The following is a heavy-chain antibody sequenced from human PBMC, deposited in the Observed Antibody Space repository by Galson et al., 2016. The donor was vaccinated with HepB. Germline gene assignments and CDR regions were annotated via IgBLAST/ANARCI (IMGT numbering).Heavy chain of an antibody. D-gene: IGHD6-13*01. CDR1: GGSISSGGYS. V-gene: IGHV4-30-2*01. CDR2: ISHSGTT. J-gene: IGHJ5*02. Sequence: TLSLTCAVSGGSISSGGYSWSWIRQPLGKGLEWIGYISHSGTTYYILSLKSRVTILVDRSKNQFSLRLRSVTAADTAVFYCARGVGSSSWFRFDPWGQGALVTVSS. CDR3: ARGVGSSSWFRFDP.